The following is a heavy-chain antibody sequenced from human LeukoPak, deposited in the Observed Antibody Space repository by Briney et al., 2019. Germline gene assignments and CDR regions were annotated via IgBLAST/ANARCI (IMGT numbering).Heavy chain of an antibody. Sequence: PSETLSLTCAVYGGSFSGYYWSWIRQPPGKGLEWIGEINHSGSTNYNPSLKSRVTISVDTSKNQFSLKLSSVTAADTAVYYCASRYCSGGSCYSRSFGYWGQGTLVTVSS. CDR2: INHSGST. CDR3: ASRYCSGGSCYSRSFGY. D-gene: IGHD2-15*01. J-gene: IGHJ4*02. CDR1: GGSFSGYY. V-gene: IGHV4-34*01.